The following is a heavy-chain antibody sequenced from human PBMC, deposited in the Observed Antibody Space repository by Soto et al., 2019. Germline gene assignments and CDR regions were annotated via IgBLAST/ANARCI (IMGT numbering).Heavy chain of an antibody. V-gene: IGHV1-69*06. D-gene: IGHD3-10*01. J-gene: IGHJ3*02. CDR1: GSTLSDHG. CDR3: ARGVYGSGNYYTGPSAFDI. Sequence: QVQLEQSGAEVKKPGSSVKVSCKASGSTLSDHGVAWLRQAPGQGLEWMGGTIPVFNTAKYAQKFQGRVTVTATKFTNIAYMELSSLRSEDTAFYFCARGVYGSGNYYTGPSAFDIWGQGTMVIVSS. CDR2: TIPVFNTA.